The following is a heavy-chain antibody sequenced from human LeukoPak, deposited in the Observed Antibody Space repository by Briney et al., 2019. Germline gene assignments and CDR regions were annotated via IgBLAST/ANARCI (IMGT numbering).Heavy chain of an antibody. Sequence: SETLSLTCSVFGGSISSSNYFWGWIRQPPGKGLEWIGSIHHSGSTHFNPSPKSRVTMSVDTPKNQFSLKLSSVTAADTAVYFCARDLTFHHDIPGCFYWFDPWGQGTLVTVSS. D-gene: IGHD3-16*01. CDR3: ARDLTFHHDIPGCFYWFDP. V-gene: IGHV4-39*07. CDR2: IHHSGST. CDR1: GGSISSSNYF. J-gene: IGHJ5*02.